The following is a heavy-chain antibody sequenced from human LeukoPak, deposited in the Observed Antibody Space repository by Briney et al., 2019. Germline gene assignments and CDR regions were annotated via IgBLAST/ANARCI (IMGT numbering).Heavy chain of an antibody. CDR3: AREAHSRHGGYGHYFDY. CDR1: GGSISIYY. CDR2: IYYSGST. V-gene: IGHV4-59*01. J-gene: IGHJ4*02. D-gene: IGHD5-12*01. Sequence: PSETLSLTCTVSGGSISIYYWSWIRQPPGKGLEWIGDIYYSGSTNYKPSLKGRVTISLNAFKNQFSLKLSSVTAADTAVNYCAREAHSRHGGYGHYFDYWGQGSLVTVSS.